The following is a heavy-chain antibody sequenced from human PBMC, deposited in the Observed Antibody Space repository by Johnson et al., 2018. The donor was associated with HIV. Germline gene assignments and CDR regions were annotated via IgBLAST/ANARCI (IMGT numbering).Heavy chain of an antibody. Sequence: QVQLVESGGGVVQPGRSLRLSCEASGFSINKFAMHWVRRAPGKGLEWVAVISYDGSNKYYADSVKGRFTISRDNSKNTVYLQMDSLRAEDMAVYYCARGPLELDAFDIWGQGTMVTVSS. D-gene: IGHD1-7*01. CDR2: ISYDGSNK. J-gene: IGHJ3*02. CDR3: ARGPLELDAFDI. V-gene: IGHV3-30*14. CDR1: GFSINKFA.